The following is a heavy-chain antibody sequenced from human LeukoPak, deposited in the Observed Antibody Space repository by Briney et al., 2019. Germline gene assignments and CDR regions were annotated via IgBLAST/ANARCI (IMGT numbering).Heavy chain of an antibody. J-gene: IGHJ5*02. CDR3: ARDLGYCSSTSCYNRWFDP. CDR1: GFTFSSYS. CDR2: ISSSGTYV. D-gene: IGHD2-2*02. Sequence: GGSLRLSCAASGFTFSSYSTNWVRQAPGKGLEWVSSISSSGTYVYYADSVKGRFTISRDNAKNSLYLQMNSLRVEDTAVYYCARDLGYCSSTSCYNRWFDPWDQGTLVTVSS. V-gene: IGHV3-21*01.